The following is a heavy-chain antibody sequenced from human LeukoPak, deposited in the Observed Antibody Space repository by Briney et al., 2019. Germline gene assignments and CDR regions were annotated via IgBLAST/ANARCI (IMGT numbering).Heavy chain of an antibody. V-gene: IGHV4-31*03. CDR3: ARDESGDYLAGRVGAFDI. Sequence: SETLSLTCTVSGGSISSGGYYWSWIRQHPGKGLEWIGYIYYSGSTYYNPSLKSRVTISVDTSKNQFSLKLSSVTAADTAVYYCARDESGDYLAGRVGAFDIWGQGTMVTVSS. D-gene: IGHD4-17*01. CDR1: GGSISSGGYY. J-gene: IGHJ3*02. CDR2: IYYSGST.